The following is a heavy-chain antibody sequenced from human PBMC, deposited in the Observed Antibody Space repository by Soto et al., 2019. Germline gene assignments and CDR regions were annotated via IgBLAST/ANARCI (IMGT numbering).Heavy chain of an antibody. Sequence: GGSLRLSCAASGFTFSSYWMHWVRQAPGKGLVWVSRINSDGSSTSYADSVKGRFTISRDNAKNTLYLQMNSLRAEDTAAYYCVRRQLLSGYYYRDVWGKGTTVTVSS. D-gene: IGHD2-2*01. V-gene: IGHV3-74*01. J-gene: IGHJ6*03. CDR1: GFTFSSYW. CDR2: INSDGSST. CDR3: VRRQLLSGYYYRDV.